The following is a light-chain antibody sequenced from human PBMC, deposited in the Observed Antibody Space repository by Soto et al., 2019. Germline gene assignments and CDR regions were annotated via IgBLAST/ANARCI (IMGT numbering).Light chain of an antibody. J-gene: IGKJ1*01. CDR2: EAS. V-gene: IGKV1-5*03. CDR1: QNINSW. CDR3: QQYNVYSWT. Sequence: DIHMTQSPSTLSASVGDRVTITCRASQNINSWLAWYQLKPGKAPKLLIYEASSLEKGVPARFGGSGSGTEFTLTISSLQPDDFATYYCQQYNVYSWTFGQGTKVEIK.